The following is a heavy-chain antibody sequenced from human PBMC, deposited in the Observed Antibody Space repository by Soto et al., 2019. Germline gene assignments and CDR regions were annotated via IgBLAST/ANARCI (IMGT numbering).Heavy chain of an antibody. CDR1: GSSISSSSYY. Sequence: SETLSLTCTVSGSSISSSSYYWGWIRQPPGKGLEWIGSIYYSGSTYYNPPLKSRVTISVDTSKNQFSLKVSSVTAADTAVYYCARLEGAAGYYYYGMDVWGQGTTVT. J-gene: IGHJ6*02. V-gene: IGHV4-39*01. CDR2: IYYSGST. CDR3: ARLEGAAGYYYYGMDV. D-gene: IGHD6-13*01.